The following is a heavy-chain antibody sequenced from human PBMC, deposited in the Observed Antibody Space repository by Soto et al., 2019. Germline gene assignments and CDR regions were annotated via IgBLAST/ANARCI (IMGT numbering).Heavy chain of an antibody. CDR1: GFTFSNAW. J-gene: IGHJ5*02. Sequence: EVQLVESGGGLVKPGGSLRLSCAASGFTFSNAWMNWVRQAPGKGLEWVGRIKSKTDGGTTDYAAPVKGRFTISRHDSKNPLYLQMNSLKTEDTAVYYCTTDFDGGYCISTSCYEAWGQGTLVTVSS. CDR3: TTDFDGGYCISTSCYEA. V-gene: IGHV3-15*07. CDR2: IKSKTDGGTT. D-gene: IGHD2-2*01.